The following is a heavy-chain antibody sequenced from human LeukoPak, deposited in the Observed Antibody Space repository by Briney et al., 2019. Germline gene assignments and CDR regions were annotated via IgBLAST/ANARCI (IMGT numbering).Heavy chain of an antibody. D-gene: IGHD2-2*01. CDR1: GGSFSGYY. Sequence: QASETLSLTCAVYGGSFSGYYWSWIRQPPGKGLEWIGEINHSGSTNYNPSLKSRVTISVDTSKNQFSLKLSSATAADTAVYYCARAIVVVPAAIFRAAVFDYWGQGTLVTVSS. V-gene: IGHV4-34*01. CDR3: ARAIVVVPAAIFRAAVFDY. CDR2: INHSGST. J-gene: IGHJ4*02.